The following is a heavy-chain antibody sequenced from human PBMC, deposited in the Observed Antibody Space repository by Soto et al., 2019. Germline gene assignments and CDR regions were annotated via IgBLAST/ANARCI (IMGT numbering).Heavy chain of an antibody. Sequence: LSLTCAVYGEPFSNHYWTWIRQSPGKGLEWVGEINYSGSTRYNWSLGSRVTISVDTSKNQFSLMVTSVTAEDTAVYYCARGVVYRDVGLAYGMDVWGQGTTVTVSS. D-gene: IGHD3-22*01. J-gene: IGHJ6*02. CDR2: INYSGST. CDR1: GEPFSNHY. V-gene: IGHV4-34*01. CDR3: ARGVVYRDVGLAYGMDV.